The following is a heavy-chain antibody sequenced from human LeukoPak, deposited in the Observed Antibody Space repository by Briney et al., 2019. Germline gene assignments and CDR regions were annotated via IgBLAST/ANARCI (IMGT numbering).Heavy chain of an antibody. D-gene: IGHD3-3*01. CDR2: INSDGSWT. J-gene: IGHJ4*02. V-gene: IGHV3-74*01. CDR3: AGGSGWLIDY. Sequence: GGSLRLSCAASGNYWMHWVRQAPGNGLVWVSHINSDGSWTSYADSVKGRFTISRDNAKNSLFLQMNSLRAEDTAVYYCAGGSGWLIDYWGQGTLVTVSS. CDR1: GNYW.